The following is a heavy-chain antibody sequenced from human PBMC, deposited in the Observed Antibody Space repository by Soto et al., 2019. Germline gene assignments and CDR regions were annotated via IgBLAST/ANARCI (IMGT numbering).Heavy chain of an antibody. CDR2: IIPIFGTA. D-gene: IGHD2-2*01. CDR1: GGTFSSYA. CDR3: AGEVPAAMMGRNYYYGMDV. J-gene: IGHJ6*02. V-gene: IGHV1-69*12. Sequence: QVQLVQSGAEVKKPGSSVKVSCKASGGTFSSYAISWVRQAPGQGLEWMGGIIPIFGTANYAQKFQGRVTITADESTSTAYMELSSLRSEDTAGYYCAGEVPAAMMGRNYYYGMDVWGQGTTVTVAS.